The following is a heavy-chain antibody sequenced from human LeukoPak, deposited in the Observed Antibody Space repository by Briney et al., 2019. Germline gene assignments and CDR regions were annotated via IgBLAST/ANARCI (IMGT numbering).Heavy chain of an antibody. CDR1: GDTFTGYY. J-gene: IGHJ4*02. V-gene: IGHV1-2*02. D-gene: IGHD1-26*01. CDR2: INPNTGGT. Sequence: ASVKVSCKASGDTFTGYYMHWVRQAPGQGLEWMGWINPNTGGTESAQKFQGRVTMTTDTSTSTAYMELRSLRSDDTAVYYCARDPPVGATDYWGQGTLVTVSS. CDR3: ARDPPVGATDY.